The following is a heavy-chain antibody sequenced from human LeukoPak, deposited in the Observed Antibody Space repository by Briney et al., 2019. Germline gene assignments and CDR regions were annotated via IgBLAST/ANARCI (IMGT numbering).Heavy chain of an antibody. V-gene: IGHV3-9*01. CDR1: GFPFDDYG. J-gene: IGHJ4*02. D-gene: IGHD3-22*01. CDR3: VKDRYFYDSGSKAN. Sequence: QPGGSLRLSCVASGFPFDDYGMFWVRQTPGEGLEWVSGISWNSGIIAYADSVKGRFTIFRDNAKNSLYLQMNSLRVEDTAVYYCVKDRYFYDSGSKANWGQGTLVTVSS. CDR2: ISWNSGII.